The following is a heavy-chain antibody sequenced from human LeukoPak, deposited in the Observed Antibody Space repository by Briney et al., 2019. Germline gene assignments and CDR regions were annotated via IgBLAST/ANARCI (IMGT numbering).Heavy chain of an antibody. CDR2: IYPGDSDT. Sequence: GESLKISCKGSGYTFITSWIGWVRQMPGKGLEWMGIIYPGDSDTRYSPSFQGQVTISADKSISTAYLQWSSLKASDTAMYYCATPTTGCSSTSCYLLFWGQGTLVTVSS. CDR1: GYTFITSW. V-gene: IGHV5-51*01. J-gene: IGHJ4*02. CDR3: ATPTTGCSSTSCYLLF. D-gene: IGHD2-2*01.